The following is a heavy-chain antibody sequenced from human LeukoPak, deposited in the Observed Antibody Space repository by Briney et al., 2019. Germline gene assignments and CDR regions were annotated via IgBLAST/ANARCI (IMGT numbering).Heavy chain of an antibody. V-gene: IGHV3-53*01. Sequence: GGSLRLSCAASGSTVSTNYMSWVRRAPGKGLEWVTVIDSGGSTYYADSVKGRFTISRDNSKNTLYLQMNSLRAEDTAVYYCASRLGDWYWYFDLWGRGTLVTVSS. J-gene: IGHJ2*01. CDR2: IDSGGST. CDR3: ASRLGDWYWYFDL. CDR1: GSTVSTNY. D-gene: IGHD2-21*01.